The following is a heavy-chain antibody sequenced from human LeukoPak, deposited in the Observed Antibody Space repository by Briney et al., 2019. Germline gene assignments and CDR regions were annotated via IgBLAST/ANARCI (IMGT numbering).Heavy chain of an antibody. CDR3: ARELDYYGSGSYYFDY. CDR1: GFTFGSYA. V-gene: IGHV3-30*01. Sequence: PGGSLRLSCAASGFTFGSYAMHWVRQAPGKGLEWVAVISYDGSNKYYADSVKGRFTISRDNSKNTLYLQMNSLRAEDTAVYYCARELDYYGSGSYYFDYWGQGTLVTVSS. CDR2: ISYDGSNK. D-gene: IGHD3-10*01. J-gene: IGHJ4*02.